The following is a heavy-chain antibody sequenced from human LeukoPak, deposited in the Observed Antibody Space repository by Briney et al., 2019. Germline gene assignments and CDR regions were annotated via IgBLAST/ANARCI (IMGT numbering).Heavy chain of an antibody. J-gene: IGHJ6*03. V-gene: IGHV4-39*01. D-gene: IGHD2-15*01. CDR3: ARHSGSGHYYYYDMDV. CDR2: IYYTGSS. Sequence: PSETLSLTCSVSGGSIRGSDDYWGFVRQTPGKGLEWMGSIYYTGSSHYNPSLKSRVTISVDTSKHQFSLKLSSVTAADTAVYYCARHSGSGHYYYYDMDVGGKGTTV. CDR1: GGSIRGSDDY.